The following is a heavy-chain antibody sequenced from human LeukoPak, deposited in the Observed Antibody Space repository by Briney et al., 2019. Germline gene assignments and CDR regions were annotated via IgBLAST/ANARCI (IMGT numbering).Heavy chain of an antibody. J-gene: IGHJ4*02. CDR2: ISYDGRNK. Sequence: GGPLRLSCAASGFTFSTYNMHWVRQAPGKGLEWVAVISYDGRNKYYADSVKGRFTISRDNSKNTVYLQINSLGAEDTAVYYCAKYLSGSFDYWGQGTLVTVSA. D-gene: IGHD3-22*01. CDR3: AKYLSGSFDY. V-gene: IGHV3-30*18. CDR1: GFTFSTYN.